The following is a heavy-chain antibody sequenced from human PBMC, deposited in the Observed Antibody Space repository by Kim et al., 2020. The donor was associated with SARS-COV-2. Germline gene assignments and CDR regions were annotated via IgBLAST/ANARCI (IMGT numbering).Heavy chain of an antibody. CDR1: GFTFSSYW. D-gene: IGHD2-21*01. V-gene: IGHV3-74*01. Sequence: LSLTCAASGFTFSSYWMHWVRQTPGKGLAWVSRINSDGSSTSYADSVKGRFTVSRDNSKNTLYLQMNSLRAEDSAVYYCARDFGIQDFWGQGTLVTVSS. J-gene: IGHJ4*02. CDR3: ARDFGIQDF. CDR2: INSDGSST.